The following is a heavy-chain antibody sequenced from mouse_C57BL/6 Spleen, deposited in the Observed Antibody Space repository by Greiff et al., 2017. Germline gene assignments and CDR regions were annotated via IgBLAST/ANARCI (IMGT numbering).Heavy chain of an antibody. D-gene: IGHD2-4*01. Sequence: EVKVVESGGGLVKPGGSLKLSCAASGFTFSDYGMHWVRQAPEKGLEWVAYISSGSSTIYYAATVKGRFTISRDNAKNTLFLQMTSLRSEDTAMYYCARMITRAMDYWGQGTSVTVSS. CDR3: ARMITRAMDY. CDR2: ISSGSSTI. V-gene: IGHV5-17*01. CDR1: GFTFSDYG. J-gene: IGHJ4*01.